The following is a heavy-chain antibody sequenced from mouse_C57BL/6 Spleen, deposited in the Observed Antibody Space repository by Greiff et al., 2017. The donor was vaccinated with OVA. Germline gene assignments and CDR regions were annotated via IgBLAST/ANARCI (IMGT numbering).Heavy chain of an antibody. CDR3: ARMGTMGFDD. V-gene: IGHV8-8*01. Sequence: QVTLKESGPGILQPSPTLSLSCSSSGFSLSTSGMGVGWIRQPPGQGLVWLVHICWDGDKYYNPVLKSLLTISKDTSKNQVILKIANVDTADTATYYCARMGTMGFDDWGTGTTVTVSS. CDR2: ICWDGDK. CDR1: GFSLSTSGMG. J-gene: IGHJ1*03. D-gene: IGHD1-1*02.